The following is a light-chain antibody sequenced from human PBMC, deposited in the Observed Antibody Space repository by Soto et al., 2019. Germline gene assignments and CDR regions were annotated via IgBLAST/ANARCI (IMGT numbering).Light chain of an antibody. CDR3: QQYNNWPLLLT. J-gene: IGKJ4*01. CDR1: QSVRDRY. Sequence: VLTQSPCTLSLSPGERATLSCRASQSVRDRYLAWYQQKPGQAPRLLIYGASTRATGIPARFSGSGSGTEFTLTISSLQSEDFAVYYCQQYNNWPLLLTFGGGTKVDIK. V-gene: IGKV3D-15*01. CDR2: GAS.